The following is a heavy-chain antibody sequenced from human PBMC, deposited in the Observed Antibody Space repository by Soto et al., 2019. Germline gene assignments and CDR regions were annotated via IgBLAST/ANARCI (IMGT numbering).Heavy chain of an antibody. CDR2: IYYSGST. Sequence: QVQLQESGPGLVKPSQTLSLTCTVSGGSISSGGYYWSWIRQHPGKGLEWIGYIYYSGSTYYNPSLKSRVTIAVDTSKNPCSLKLSSVPAADTAVYYCAREVLLGSGSYFDSWGQGTLVTVSS. CDR3: AREVLLGSGSYFDS. V-gene: IGHV4-31*03. D-gene: IGHD3-10*01. CDR1: GGSISSGGYY. J-gene: IGHJ4*02.